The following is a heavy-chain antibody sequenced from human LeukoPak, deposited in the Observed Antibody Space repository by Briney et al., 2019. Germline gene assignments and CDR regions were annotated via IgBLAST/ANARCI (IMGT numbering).Heavy chain of an antibody. D-gene: IGHD2-2*02. CDR2: VYYSGST. CDR3: ARRYDRRYCSSTSCYTYNWFDP. J-gene: IGHJ5*02. Sequence: SETLSLTCTVSGGSNSSSSYYWGWIRQPPGKGLEWIGSVYYSGSTYYNPSLKSRVTISVDTSKNQFSLKLSSVTAADTAVYYCARRYDRRYCSSTSCYTYNWFDPWGQGTLVTVSS. CDR1: GGSNSSSSYY. V-gene: IGHV4-39*01.